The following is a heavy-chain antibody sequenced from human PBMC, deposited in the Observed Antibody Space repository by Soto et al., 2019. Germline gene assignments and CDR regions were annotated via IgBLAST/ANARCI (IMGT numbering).Heavy chain of an antibody. D-gene: IGHD5-18*01. CDR2: ISYDGSNK. V-gene: IGHV3-30*18. J-gene: IGHJ6*03. Sequence: QVQLMESGGGVVQPGRSLRLSCAASGFTFSSYGMHWVRQAPGKGLEWVAVISYDGSNKYYADSVKGRFTISRDNSKNTLYLQMNSLRAEDTAVYYCAKDVGGTAMVKEYYMDVWGKGTTVTVSS. CDR3: AKDVGGTAMVKEYYMDV. CDR1: GFTFSSYG.